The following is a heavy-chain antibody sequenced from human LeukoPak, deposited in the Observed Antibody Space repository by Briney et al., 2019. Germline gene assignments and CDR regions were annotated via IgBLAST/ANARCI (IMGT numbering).Heavy chain of an antibody. CDR3: ARERRAVGVPFDY. J-gene: IGHJ4*02. Sequence: ASVKVSCKASGYTFTSYYMHWVRQAPGQGLEWMGIINPSGGSTSYAQKFQGRVTVTRDTSTSTVYMELSSLRPEDTAVYYCARERRAVGVPFDYWGQGTLVTVSS. V-gene: IGHV1-46*01. CDR2: INPSGGST. D-gene: IGHD6-19*01. CDR1: GYTFTSYY.